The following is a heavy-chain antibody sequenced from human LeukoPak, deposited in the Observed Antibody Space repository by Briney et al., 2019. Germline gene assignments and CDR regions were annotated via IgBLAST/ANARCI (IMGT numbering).Heavy chain of an antibody. V-gene: IGHV4-34*01. CDR1: GGSFSGNY. D-gene: IGHD2-15*01. CDR2: INHSGST. J-gene: IGHJ5*02. CDR3: ARLGVPPRQQGGYCSGGSCYSRWPGGHTNWFDP. Sequence: PSETLSLTCAVYGGSFSGNYWSWIRQPPGKGLEWIGEINHSGSTNYNPSLKSRVTISVDTSKNQFSLRLSSVTAADTAVYYCARLGVPPRQQGGYCSGGSCYSRWPGGHTNWFDPWGQGILVTVSS.